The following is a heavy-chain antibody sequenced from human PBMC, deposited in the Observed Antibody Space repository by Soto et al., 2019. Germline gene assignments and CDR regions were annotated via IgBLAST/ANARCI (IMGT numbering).Heavy chain of an antibody. CDR1: GYTFTSYG. CDR2: ISAYNGNT. Sequence: QVQLVQSGAEVKKPGASVKVSCKASGYTFTSYGISWVRQAPGQGLEWMGWISAYNGNTNYAQKLQGRVTMTTASPPSTSYLELRGLRFDDTGVYYCARDGALGEYYYCYGLDVRCRGTTVTDSS. CDR3: ARDGALGEYYYCYGLDV. J-gene: IGHJ6*02. V-gene: IGHV1-18*01. D-gene: IGHD3-16*01.